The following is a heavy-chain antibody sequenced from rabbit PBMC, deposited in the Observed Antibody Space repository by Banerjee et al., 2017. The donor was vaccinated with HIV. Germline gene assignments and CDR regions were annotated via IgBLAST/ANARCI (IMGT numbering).Heavy chain of an antibody. CDR2: IYTGSSGST. CDR3: AREVYAGDGDPNRLDL. J-gene: IGHJ3*01. CDR1: GFSLSSIYY. Sequence: QEQLVEYGGDLVQPEGSLTLTCTASGFSLSSIYYMCWVRQAPGKGLEWIGCIYTGSSGSTYYASWAKGRFTISKSSSTTVTLQMTSLTAADTATYFCAREVYAGDGDPNRLDLWGPGTLVTVS. D-gene: IGHD4-2*01. V-gene: IGHV1S45*01.